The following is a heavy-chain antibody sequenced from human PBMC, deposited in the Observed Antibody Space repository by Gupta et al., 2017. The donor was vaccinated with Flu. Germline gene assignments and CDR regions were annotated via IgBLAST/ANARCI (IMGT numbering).Heavy chain of an antibody. V-gene: IGHV4-39*01. CDR2: IYYSGST. D-gene: IGHD5-18*01. Sequence: SDYWGWIRQPPGKGWEWIGSIYYSGSTYYNPSLKSRVTISVDTSKNQFSLKLSSVTAADTAVYYCARQRIQLWFSYGMDVWGQGTTVTVSS. J-gene: IGHJ6*02. CDR1: SDY. CDR3: ARQRIQLWFSYGMDV.